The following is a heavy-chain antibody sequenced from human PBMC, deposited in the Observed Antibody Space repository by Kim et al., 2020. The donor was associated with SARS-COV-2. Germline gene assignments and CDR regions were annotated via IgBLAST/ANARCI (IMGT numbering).Heavy chain of an antibody. V-gene: IGHV3-21*01. CDR1: GLTFSSYT. J-gene: IGHJ4*02. CDR2: ITWDSNNI. D-gene: IGHD3-10*01. CDR3: ARGWFGQVGDF. Sequence: GGSLRLSCAASGLTFSSYTMSWVRQAPGKGLEWVSSITWDSNNIYYSDSVEGRFTISRDNAKNSLHLQMNSLGAEDTAVYYCARGWFGQVGDFWGQGTLVTVSS.